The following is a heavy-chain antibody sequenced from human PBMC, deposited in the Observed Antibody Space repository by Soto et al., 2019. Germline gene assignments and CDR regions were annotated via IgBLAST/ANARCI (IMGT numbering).Heavy chain of an antibody. D-gene: IGHD5-18*01. J-gene: IGHJ4*02. Sequence: HVELVQSGADVKKPGASVTISCKASGYTFTDYALHWVRQAPGQRLEWMGWMNAGVGNTLYSQKFQGRITITRDTSASTAYMELNILKSEDTAIYYCVRDTGYTFGSLNYWGPGTLVTVSS. V-gene: IGHV1-3*01. CDR2: MNAGVGNT. CDR1: GYTFTDYA. CDR3: VRDTGYTFGSLNY.